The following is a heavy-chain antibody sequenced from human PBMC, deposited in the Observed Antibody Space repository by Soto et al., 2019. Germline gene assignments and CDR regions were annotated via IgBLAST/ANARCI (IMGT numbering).Heavy chain of an antibody. CDR1: GGSISSGGYY. J-gene: IGHJ4*02. D-gene: IGHD4-17*01. V-gene: IGHV4-31*03. CDR3: ARGPGDYVDY. CDR2: IYYSGST. Sequence: TSETLSLTCTVSGGSISSGGYYWSWIRQHPGKGLEWIGYIYYSGSTYYNPSLKSRVTISVDTSKNQFSLKLSSVTAADTAVYYCARGPGDYVDYWGQGTLVTVSS.